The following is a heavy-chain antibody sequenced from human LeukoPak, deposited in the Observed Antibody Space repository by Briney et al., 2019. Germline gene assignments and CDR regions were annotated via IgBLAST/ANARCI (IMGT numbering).Heavy chain of an antibody. J-gene: IGHJ4*02. Sequence: SKTLSLTCAVYGGSFSGYYWSWIRQPPGKGLEWIGEINHSGSTNYNPSLKSRVTISVDTSKNQFSLKLSSVTAADTAVYYCARGTGVAAAGLFDYWGQGTLVTVSS. D-gene: IGHD6-25*01. CDR2: INHSGST. CDR1: GGSFSGYY. CDR3: ARGTGVAAAGLFDY. V-gene: IGHV4-34*01.